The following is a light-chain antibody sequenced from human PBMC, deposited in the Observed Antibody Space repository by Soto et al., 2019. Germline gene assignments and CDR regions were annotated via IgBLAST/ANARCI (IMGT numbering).Light chain of an antibody. CDR3: QQYEDIPIT. CDR2: DAS. CDR1: QDINIY. V-gene: IGKV1-33*01. Sequence: DIQMTQSPSSVFASVGDRVTITCQATQDINIYLNWYQQKPGKAPNLLIYDASNLEIGVPSRFSGSGSGTDVTFTISSLKTEDIATYYCQQYEDIPITFGQGTRLEIK. J-gene: IGKJ5*01.